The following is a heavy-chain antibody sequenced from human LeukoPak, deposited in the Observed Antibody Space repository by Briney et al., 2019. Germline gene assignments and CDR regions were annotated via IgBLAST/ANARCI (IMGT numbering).Heavy chain of an antibody. J-gene: IGHJ4*02. D-gene: IGHD6-6*01. CDR3: AKLGARSIAARPKADY. V-gene: IGHV3-23*01. Sequence: GGSLRLSCAASGFTFSSYAMSWVRQAPGKGLEWVSAISGSGGSTYYADSVKGRFTISRDNSKNTLYLQMNSLRAEDTAVYYCAKLGARSIAARPKADYWGQGTLVTVSS. CDR1: GFTFSSYA. CDR2: ISGSGGST.